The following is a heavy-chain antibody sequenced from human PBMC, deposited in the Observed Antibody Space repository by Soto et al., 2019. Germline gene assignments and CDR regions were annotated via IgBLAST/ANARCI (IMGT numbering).Heavy chain of an antibody. CDR2: ISSSGSTI. J-gene: IGHJ4*02. D-gene: IGHD4-17*01. CDR3: ARDFFGYGGNPAAFDY. CDR1: GFTFSSYE. Sequence: EVQLVESGGGLVQPGGSLRLSCAASGFTFSSYEMNWVRQAPGKGLEWVSYISSSGSTIYYADSVKGRFTISRDNANNSLYLQMNSLRAEDTAVYYCARDFFGYGGNPAAFDYWGQGTLVTVSS. V-gene: IGHV3-48*03.